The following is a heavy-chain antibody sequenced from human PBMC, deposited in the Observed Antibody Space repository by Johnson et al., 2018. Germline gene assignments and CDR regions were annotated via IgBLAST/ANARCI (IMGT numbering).Heavy chain of an antibody. CDR3: ARDGGIAVAGYGAFDI. V-gene: IGHV3-48*01. Sequence: VQLVQSGGGLVQXGGSXRLXCAASGFTFSSYSMNWVRQAPGKGLEWVSYISSSSSTIYYADSVKGRFTISRDNAKNSLYLQMNSLRAEDTAVYYCARDGGIAVAGYGAFDIWGQGTMVTVSS. D-gene: IGHD6-19*01. CDR2: ISSSSSTI. CDR1: GFTFSSYS. J-gene: IGHJ3*02.